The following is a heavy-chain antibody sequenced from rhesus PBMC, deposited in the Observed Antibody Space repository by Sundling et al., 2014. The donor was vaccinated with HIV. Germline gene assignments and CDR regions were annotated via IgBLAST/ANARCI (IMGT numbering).Heavy chain of an antibody. J-gene: IGHJ4*01. CDR2: IGGSSGST. CDR1: GGSISDYYY. D-gene: IGHD3-3*01. CDR3: ASSPGRQYLDWAYFDY. V-gene: IGHV4-73*01. Sequence: QVKLHQWGEGLVKPSETLSLTCAVYGGSISDYYYWNWIRQPPGKGLEWIGFIGGSSGSTYYNPSLKSRAAVSKDTSKNQFFLKLSSVTAADTAVYYCASSPGRQYLDWAYFDYWGQGVLVTVSS.